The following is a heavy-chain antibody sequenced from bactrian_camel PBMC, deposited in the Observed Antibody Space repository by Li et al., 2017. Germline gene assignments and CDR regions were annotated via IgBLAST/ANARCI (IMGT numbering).Heavy chain of an antibody. CDR1: THIYSRYC. Sequence: HVQLVESGGGSVQAGGSLSLSCDDTTHIYSRYCLGWFRQAPGKEREAVAAICGDATYYSDSVKGRFTISRDKAENFVYLRMNNLKPDDTSMYYCAARSDIGLTSDWALPHTYHYWGQGTQVTVS. V-gene: IGHV3-3*01. J-gene: IGHJ4*01. CDR3: AARSDIGLTSDWALPHTYHY. D-gene: IGHD7*01. CDR2: ICGDAT.